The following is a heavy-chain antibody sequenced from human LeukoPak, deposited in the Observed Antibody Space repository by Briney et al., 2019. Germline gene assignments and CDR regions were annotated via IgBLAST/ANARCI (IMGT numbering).Heavy chain of an antibody. V-gene: IGHV4-59*01. J-gene: IGHJ5*02. CDR3: ARSFYGDYRRDGWFDP. D-gene: IGHD4-17*01. CDR2: IYYSGST. CDR1: GGSISSYY. Sequence: SSETLSLTCTVSGGSISSYYWSWIRQPPGKGLEWIGYIYYSGSTNYNPSLESRVTISVDTSKNQFSLKLSSVTAADTAVYYCARSFYGDYRRDGWFDPWGQGTLVTVSS.